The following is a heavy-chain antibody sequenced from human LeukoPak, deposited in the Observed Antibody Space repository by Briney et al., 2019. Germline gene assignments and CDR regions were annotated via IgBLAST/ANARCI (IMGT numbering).Heavy chain of an antibody. CDR1: GGSINSYY. CDR2: IYYSGTT. V-gene: IGHV4-59*01. J-gene: IGHJ3*02. Sequence: SETLSLTCTVSGGSINSYYWSWLRQPPGRGREGMGYIYYSGTTNYNLSLRSRVTISVDTSKNQFSLKLSSVTAADTAVYYCARVLNGDYYDYVWGSYRSYDALDIWGQGTMVTVSS. CDR3: ARVLNGDYYDYVWGSYRSYDALDI. D-gene: IGHD3-16*02.